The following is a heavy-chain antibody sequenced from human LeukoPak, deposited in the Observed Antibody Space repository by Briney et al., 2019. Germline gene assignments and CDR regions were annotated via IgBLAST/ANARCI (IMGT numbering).Heavy chain of an antibody. CDR1: GFTFSSYW. V-gene: IGHV3-74*01. CDR3: IRDSSGYYGGFFY. Sequence: PGGSLRLSCAASGFTFSSYWMHWVRQAPGKGLVWVSRINSDGSSTSYADSVKGRFTISRDNAKNMVYLQMNSLRAEDTAVYYCIRDSSGYYGGFFYWGQGTLVTVSS. CDR2: INSDGSST. D-gene: IGHD3-22*01. J-gene: IGHJ4*02.